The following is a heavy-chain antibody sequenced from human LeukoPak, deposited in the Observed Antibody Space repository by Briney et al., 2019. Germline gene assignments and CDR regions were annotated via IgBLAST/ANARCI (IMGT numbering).Heavy chain of an antibody. CDR3: ARLLGYCTNGVCYPDY. V-gene: IGHV3-48*04. CDR1: GFTFSSYG. D-gene: IGHD2-8*01. J-gene: IGHJ4*02. CDR2: ISRSGSTI. Sequence: GGSLRLSCAASGFTFSSYGMHWIRQAPGKGLEWVSYISRSGSTIYYADSVKGRFTISRDNAKNSLYLQMNSLRAEDTAVYYCARLLGYCTNGVCYPDYWGQGTLVTVSS.